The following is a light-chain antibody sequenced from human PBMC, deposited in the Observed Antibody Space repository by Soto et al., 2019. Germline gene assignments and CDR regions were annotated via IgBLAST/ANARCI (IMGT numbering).Light chain of an antibody. Sequence: DIQMTQSPSSLSASVGDRVTITCRASQSISSYLNWYQQKPGKAPKLLIYTASSLQSGDPSRFSGSGSGTDFTHTISSLQPEDFATYYCQQSLSNPLTFGGGTKVEIK. V-gene: IGKV1-39*01. CDR2: TAS. J-gene: IGKJ4*01. CDR3: QQSLSNPLT. CDR1: QSISSY.